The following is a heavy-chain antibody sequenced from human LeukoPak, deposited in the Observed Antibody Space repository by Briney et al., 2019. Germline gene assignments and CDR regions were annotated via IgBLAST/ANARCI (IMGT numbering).Heavy chain of an antibody. Sequence: ASVKVSCKASRYTYISYGISWVRQAPGQGLEWMGWISGYTGNTNYAQKFQGRVTMTTEAYTSTAYMELRSLRSDDTAVYYCARDDSMVRGEKDDYYTAMDVWGQGTTVTVSS. CDR3: ARDDSMVRGEKDDYYTAMDV. D-gene: IGHD3-10*01. CDR1: RYTYISYG. J-gene: IGHJ6*02. V-gene: IGHV1-18*01. CDR2: ISGYTGNT.